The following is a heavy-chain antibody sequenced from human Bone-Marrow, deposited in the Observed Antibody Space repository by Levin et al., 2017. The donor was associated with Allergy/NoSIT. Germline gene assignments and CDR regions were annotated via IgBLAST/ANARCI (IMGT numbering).Heavy chain of an antibody. CDR3: ARFRITMVRGVITWFDP. CDR1: GYSFTSYW. V-gene: IGHV5-10-1*01. J-gene: IGHJ5*02. CDR2: IDPSDSYT. Sequence: KVSCKGSGYSFTSYWISWVRQMPGKGLEWMGRIDPSDSYTNYSPSFQGHVTISADKSISTAYLQWSSLKASDTAMYYCARFRITMVRGVITWFDPWGQGTLVTVSS. D-gene: IGHD3-10*01.